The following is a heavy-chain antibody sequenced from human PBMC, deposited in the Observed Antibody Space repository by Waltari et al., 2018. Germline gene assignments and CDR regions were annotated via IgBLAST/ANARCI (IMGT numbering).Heavy chain of an antibody. CDR3: AKSRGFEY. CDR2: INYDGSQK. J-gene: IGHJ4*02. V-gene: IGHV3-7*01. CDR1: GFTFSRYW. D-gene: IGHD2-2*01. Sequence: ASGFTFSRYWMSWARQTPGKGLEWVANINYDGSQKYYVDSVKGRFTISRDNAKNSVYLQMNSLRVEDTAVYYCAKSRGFEYWGQGALITVSS.